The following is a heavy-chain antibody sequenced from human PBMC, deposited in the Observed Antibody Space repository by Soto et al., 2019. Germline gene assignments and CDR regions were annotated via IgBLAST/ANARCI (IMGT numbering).Heavy chain of an antibody. CDR3: ARDLHGGNSVDY. CDR1: GYTLTSYG. Sequence: ASVKVSCKASGYTLTSYGISWVRQAPGQGLEWMGWISAYNGNTNYAQKLQGRVTMTTDTSTSTAYMELNSLRAEDTAVYYCARDLHGGNSVDYWGQGTLVTVSS. V-gene: IGHV1-18*01. J-gene: IGHJ4*01. CDR2: ISAYNGNT. D-gene: IGHD2-21*02.